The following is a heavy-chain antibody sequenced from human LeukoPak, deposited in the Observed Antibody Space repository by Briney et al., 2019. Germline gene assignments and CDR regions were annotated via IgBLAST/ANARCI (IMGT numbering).Heavy chain of an antibody. D-gene: IGHD3-22*01. CDR1: GFSLSTSGMC. J-gene: IGHJ4*02. Sequence: SGPTLVNPTQPLTLTCTFSGFSLSTSGMCVSWIRQPPGKALEWLARIDWDDDKYYSTSLKTRLTISKDTSKNQVVLTMTNMDPVDTATYYCARIHGAYDSSGYSSPFDYWGQGTLVTVSS. CDR3: ARIHGAYDSSGYSSPFDY. CDR2: IDWDDDK. V-gene: IGHV2-70*11.